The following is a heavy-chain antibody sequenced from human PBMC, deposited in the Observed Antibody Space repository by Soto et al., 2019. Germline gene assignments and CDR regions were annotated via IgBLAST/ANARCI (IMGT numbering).Heavy chain of an antibody. CDR2: INPSGGST. V-gene: IGHV1-46*01. CDR3: ARDSQVHGSGSYYGSYFDY. Sequence: QVQLVQSGAEVKKPGASVKVSCKASGYTFTSYYMHWVRQAPGQGLEWMGIINPSGGSTSYAPKFQRRVTMTRDTSTSTVYMELSSLRSEDTAVYYCARDSQVHGSGSYYGSYFDYWGQGTLVTVSS. CDR1: GYTFTSYY. D-gene: IGHD3-10*01. J-gene: IGHJ4*02.